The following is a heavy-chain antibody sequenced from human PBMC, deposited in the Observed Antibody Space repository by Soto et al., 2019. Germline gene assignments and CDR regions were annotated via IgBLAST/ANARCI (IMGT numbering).Heavy chain of an antibody. CDR2: IIPIFGTA. D-gene: IGHD3-3*01. V-gene: IGHV1-69*06. J-gene: IGHJ6*02. CDR3: AREGGIFGVVILQPHVSYYYCGMDV. Sequence: QVQLVQSGAEVKKPGSSVKVSCKASGGTFSSYAISWVRQAPGQGLEWMGGIIPIFGTANYAQKFQGRVTITADTATSTAYMELSSLRSEDTAVYYCAREGGIFGVVILQPHVSYYYCGMDVWGQGTTVTVSS. CDR1: GGTFSSYA.